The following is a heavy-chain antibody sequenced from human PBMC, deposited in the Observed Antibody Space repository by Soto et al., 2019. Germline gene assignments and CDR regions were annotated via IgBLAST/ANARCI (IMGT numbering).Heavy chain of an antibody. CDR2: ISYDGSDK. D-gene: IGHD2-2*01. CDR1: GFTFSGYA. Sequence: GGSLRLSCAASGFTFSGYAMHWVRQAPGKGLEWVALISYDGSDKYYAGSVRGRFTISRDNSKNTLYLQMNSLRAEDTAVYYCAKSPSHCISTNCYFAYWGQGTLVTVSS. J-gene: IGHJ4*02. CDR3: AKSPSHCISTNCYFAY. V-gene: IGHV3-30*18.